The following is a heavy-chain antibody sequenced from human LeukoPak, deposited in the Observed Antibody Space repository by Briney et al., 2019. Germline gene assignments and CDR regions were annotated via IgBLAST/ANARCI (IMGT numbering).Heavy chain of an antibody. CDR2: ISASGSNT. V-gene: IGHV3-23*01. Sequence: QAGGSLRLSCTVSGLTFDTYGMSWVRQAPGKGLEWVSAISASGSNTHYADSVKGRVIISRDNSKNTLYLQMNSLRADDTAVYYCAKSLLTTATGTGRAFDIWGQGTMVTVSS. CDR1: GLTFDTYG. J-gene: IGHJ3*02. CDR3: AKSLLTTATGTGRAFDI. D-gene: IGHD1-1*01.